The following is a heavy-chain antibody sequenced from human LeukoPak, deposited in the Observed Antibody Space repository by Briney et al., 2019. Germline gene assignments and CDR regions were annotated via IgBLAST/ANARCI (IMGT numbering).Heavy chain of an antibody. V-gene: IGHV4-59*01. J-gene: IGHJ5*02. CDR2: IYYSGRT. D-gene: IGHD2-15*01. Sequence: SETLSLTCTVSGGSISSYYWSWIRQPPGKGLEWIGYIYYSGRTNYNPSLKSRVTISVDTSKNQFSLKLSSVTDADTAVYYCARELGYCSGGSCYPRPSNWFDHWGQGTLVTVSS. CDR3: ARELGYCSGGSCYPRPSNWFDH. CDR1: GGSISSYY.